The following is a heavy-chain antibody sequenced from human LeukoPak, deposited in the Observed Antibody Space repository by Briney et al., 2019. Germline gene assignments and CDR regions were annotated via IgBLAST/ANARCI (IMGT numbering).Heavy chain of an antibody. CDR2: INHSGST. D-gene: IGHD6-13*01. CDR1: GGSFSGYY. J-gene: IGHJ4*02. V-gene: IGHV4-34*01. CDR3: ARGQGVSSWYRY. Sequence: SETLSLTCAVYGGSFSGYYWSWIRQPPGKGLEWIGEINHSGSTNYNASLKSRVTISVDTSKNQFSLKLSSVTAADTAVYYCARGQGVSSWYRYWGQGTLVTVSS.